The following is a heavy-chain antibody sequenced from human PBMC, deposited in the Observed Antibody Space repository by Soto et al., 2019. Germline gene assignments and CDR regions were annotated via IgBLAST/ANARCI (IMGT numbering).Heavy chain of an antibody. CDR1: GFTFSTYN. CDR2: ISTSGSYI. J-gene: IGHJ3*02. Sequence: EVQLVESGGGLVKPEESLRLSCAASGFTFSTYNMKWVRQAPGKGLEWVSSISTSGSYIFYAGSVRGRFTIFRDDAKNSLHLQVNSLRAEDTAVYYCATIGDGDGFDIWGQGTTVIVSS. V-gene: IGHV3-21*06. D-gene: IGHD4-17*01. CDR3: ATIGDGDGFDI.